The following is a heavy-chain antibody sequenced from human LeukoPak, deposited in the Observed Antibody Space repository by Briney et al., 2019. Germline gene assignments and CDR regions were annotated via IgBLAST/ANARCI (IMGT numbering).Heavy chain of an antibody. J-gene: IGHJ4*02. Sequence: PSETLSLTCSVSGDSLSRHFWSWLRQPPGKGLEWIGFIFGSGGTNYDPSLRSRVTISEDTSKNLFYLKLTSVTAADTAVYYCARNVGWYTHDSWGQGTLVTVSS. V-gene: IGHV4-4*09. CDR3: ARNVGWYTHDS. CDR1: GDSLSRHF. CDR2: IFGSGGT. D-gene: IGHD6-19*01.